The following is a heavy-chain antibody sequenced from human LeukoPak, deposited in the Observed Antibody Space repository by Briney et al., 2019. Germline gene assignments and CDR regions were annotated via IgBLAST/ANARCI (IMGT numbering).Heavy chain of an antibody. CDR2: IYDSGTT. V-gene: IGHV4-30-4*08. D-gene: IGHD2-2*01. CDR1: GDSISSGDSY. J-gene: IGHJ6*03. CDR3: ARAPCSTTRCSLLDYYMDV. Sequence: PSQTLSLTCIVSGDSISSGDSYWSWICQAPRKGLEWIVYIYDSGTTSYNPSLKSRLTISVDTSKNQFSLNLTSVTAADTAVYYCARAPCSTTRCSLLDYYMDVWGKGTTVTVSS.